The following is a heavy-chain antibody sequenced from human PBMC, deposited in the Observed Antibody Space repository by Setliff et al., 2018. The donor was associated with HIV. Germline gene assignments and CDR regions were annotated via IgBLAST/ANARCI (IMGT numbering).Heavy chain of an antibody. CDR1: GYAISSGYY. V-gene: IGHV4-38-2*02. CDR3: AREFLRSWDGSENSYKPYYFDY. CDR2: IYNRGST. J-gene: IGHJ4*02. Sequence: SETLSLTCAVSGYAISSGYYWGWLRRPPGKGLDWIGSIYNRGSTYYNPSFKSRVTISVDTSKNQFSLKLSSVTAADTAVYYCAREFLRSWDGSENSYKPYYFDYWGEGTLVTVSS. D-gene: IGHD3-10*01.